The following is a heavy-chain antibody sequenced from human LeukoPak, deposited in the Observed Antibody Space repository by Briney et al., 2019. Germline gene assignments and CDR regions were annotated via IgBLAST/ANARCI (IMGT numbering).Heavy chain of an antibody. CDR1: GFTFSSYA. CDR3: AKGAGGIGSGTYYDY. D-gene: IGHD3-10*01. Sequence: GGSLRLSCAASGFTFSSYAMNWVRQAPGKGLEWVSAISGSGGSTYYADSVKGRFTVSRDSSKNTLYLQMNSLRAEDTAVYSCAKGAGGIGSGTYYDYWGQGTLVTVSS. V-gene: IGHV3-23*01. J-gene: IGHJ4*02. CDR2: ISGSGGST.